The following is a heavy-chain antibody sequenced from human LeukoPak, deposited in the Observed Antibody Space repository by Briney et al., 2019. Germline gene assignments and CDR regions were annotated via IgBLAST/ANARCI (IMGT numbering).Heavy chain of an antibody. V-gene: IGHV3-74*01. Sequence: PGGSLRLSCAASGFTFTSYWMHWVRQAPGKGLVWVSRINSDGSSTSYADSVKGRFTISRDNAKNSLYLQMDSLRAEDMAVYYCAAGGSWYYNYWGQGTLVTVSS. CDR1: GFTFTSYW. CDR2: INSDGSST. D-gene: IGHD6-13*01. J-gene: IGHJ4*02. CDR3: AAGGSWYYNY.